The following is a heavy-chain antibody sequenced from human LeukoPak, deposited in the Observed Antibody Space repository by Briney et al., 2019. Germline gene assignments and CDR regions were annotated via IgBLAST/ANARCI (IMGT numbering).Heavy chain of an antibody. Sequence: GASVKVSCKASGYIFTSYGISWVRQAPGQRLEWMGWISVYNGHTNYAQKFQGRVTMTRDTSISTAYMELSRLRSDDTAVYYCARTFYYGSGLFPSHFDYWGQGTLVTVSS. V-gene: IGHV1-18*01. CDR2: ISVYNGHT. J-gene: IGHJ4*02. CDR3: ARTFYYGSGLFPSHFDY. D-gene: IGHD3-10*01. CDR1: GYIFTSYG.